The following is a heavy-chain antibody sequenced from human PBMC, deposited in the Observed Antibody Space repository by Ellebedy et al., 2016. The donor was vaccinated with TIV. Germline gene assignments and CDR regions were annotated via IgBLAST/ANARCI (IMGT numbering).Heavy chain of an antibody. V-gene: IGHV4-39*01. CDR3: ARRVGGGDYSWFDP. CDR1: GGSISSSSYY. J-gene: IGHJ5*02. CDR2: AYFSWRT. D-gene: IGHD2-21*02. Sequence: MPSETLSLTCTVSGGSISSSSYYWGWIRRPPGKGLEWIGRAYFSWRTNYNATLKSRVTLAVDTSKNQFSLKMTSVTAADTSVYYCARRVGGGDYSWFDPWGQGILVTVSS.